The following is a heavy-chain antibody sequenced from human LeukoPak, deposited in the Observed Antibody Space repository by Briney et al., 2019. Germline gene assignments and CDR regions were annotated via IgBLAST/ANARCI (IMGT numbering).Heavy chain of an antibody. Sequence: ASVKVSCNASGYTFTGSYMHWVRQAPGQGLEWMGWINPNSGGTNYAQKFQGRVTMTRDTSISTAYMELSRLRSDDTAVYYCARDFAAAGTVTEFDYWGQGTLVTVSS. CDR1: GYTFTGSY. D-gene: IGHD6-13*01. J-gene: IGHJ4*02. CDR2: INPNSGGT. V-gene: IGHV1-2*02. CDR3: ARDFAAAGTVTEFDY.